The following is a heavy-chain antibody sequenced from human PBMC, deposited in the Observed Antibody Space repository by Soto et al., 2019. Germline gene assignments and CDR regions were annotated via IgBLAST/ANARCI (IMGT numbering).Heavy chain of an antibody. CDR1: GFSFSDYY. D-gene: IGHD3-22*01. J-gene: IGHJ4*02. CDR3: AVRDSSGYNHLGY. CDR2: IRISGSST. V-gene: IGHV3-11*06. Sequence: GGSLRLSCAASGFSFSDYYMSWIRQAPGKGLEWVSDIRISGSSTNYADSVKGRFTISRENAKDSLFLQMDRLRIEDTAVYYCAVRDSSGYNHLGYWGQGTRVTVSS.